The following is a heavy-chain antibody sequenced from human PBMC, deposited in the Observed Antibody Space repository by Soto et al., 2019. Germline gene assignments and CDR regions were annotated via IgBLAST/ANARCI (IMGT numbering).Heavy chain of an antibody. D-gene: IGHD3-10*01. Sequence: LSLTCTVSGGSISSYYWSWIRQPAGKGLEWIGRIYTSGSTNYIPSLKRRVTMSVDTSKNQFSLKLSSVTAADTAVYYCARGRGDGSGSYYYGMDVWGQGATVTVSS. V-gene: IGHV4-4*07. CDR2: IYTSGST. J-gene: IGHJ6*02. CDR1: GGSISSYY. CDR3: ARGRGDGSGSYYYGMDV.